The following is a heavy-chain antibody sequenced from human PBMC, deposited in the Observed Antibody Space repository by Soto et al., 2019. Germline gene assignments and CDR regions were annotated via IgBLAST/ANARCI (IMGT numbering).Heavy chain of an antibody. J-gene: IGHJ4*02. CDR1: GFTFSNYW. CDR2: IKYDGSQK. V-gene: IGHV3-7*05. D-gene: IGHD3-3*01. Sequence: QPGGSLRLSCAASGFTFSNYWMSWVRQAPGKGLEWVANIKYDGSQKYYVDSVKGRFTISRDNAKNSLYLQMDSLRAEDTAVFYCARGPLFDFWIGEYIYWGQGTLVTVSS. CDR3: ARGPLFDFWIGEYIY.